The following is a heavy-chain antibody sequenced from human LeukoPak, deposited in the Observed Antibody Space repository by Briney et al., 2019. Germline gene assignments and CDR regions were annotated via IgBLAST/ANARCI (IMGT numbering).Heavy chain of an antibody. CDR2: INHSGST. V-gene: IGHV4-34*01. D-gene: IGHD3-22*01. CDR3: ARVPHYYDSSGIDY. Sequence: PSETLSLTCAVYGGSFSGYYWSWIRQPPGKGLEWIGEINHSGSTNYNPSLKSRVTISVDMSKNQFSLKLSSVTAADTAVYYCARVPHYYDSSGIDYWGQGTLVTVSS. J-gene: IGHJ4*02. CDR1: GGSFSGYY.